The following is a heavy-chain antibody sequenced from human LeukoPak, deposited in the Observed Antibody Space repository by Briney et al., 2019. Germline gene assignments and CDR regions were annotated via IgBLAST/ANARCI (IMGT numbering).Heavy chain of an antibody. D-gene: IGHD3-10*01. CDR2: IKQDGSER. J-gene: IGHJ6*03. Sequence: GGSLRLSCAASGFSFSSYWMSWVRQAPGKGLEWVANIKQDGSERYYVDSVKGRFTISRDNAKNSLYLQMNSLRAEDTAVYYCASTRMGYYGSGSYYYYYYYMDVWGKGTTVTVSS. V-gene: IGHV3-7*01. CDR3: ASTRMGYYGSGSYYYYYYYMDV. CDR1: GFSFSSYW.